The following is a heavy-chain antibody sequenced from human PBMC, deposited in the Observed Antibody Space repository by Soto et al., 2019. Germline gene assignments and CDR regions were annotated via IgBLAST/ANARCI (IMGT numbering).Heavy chain of an antibody. J-gene: IGHJ4*02. CDR1: GGSISSGGYY. CDR3: XXXXXXXGATAADY. CDR2: IYYSGST. Sequence: QVQLQESGPGLVKPSQTLSLTCTVSGGSISSGGYYWSWIRQHPGKGLEWIGYIYYSGSTYYNPXXXXXXXXXXXXXXXXXXXXXXXXXXXXXXXXXXXXXXXXXGATAADYWGQGTLVTVS. V-gene: IGHV4-31*01.